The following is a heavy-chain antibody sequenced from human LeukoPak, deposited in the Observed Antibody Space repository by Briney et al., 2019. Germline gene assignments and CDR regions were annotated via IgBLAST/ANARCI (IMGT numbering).Heavy chain of an antibody. CDR3: ARRVDFWSGQRARWFDP. V-gene: IGHV5-51*01. D-gene: IGHD3-3*01. CDR1: GYSFTSYS. CDR2: IFPGDYDT. J-gene: IGHJ5*02. Sequence: GESLNISGKRSGYSFTSYSRGWLRQMQGKGLKWMEIIFPGDYDTRYSPSFQGQVTISADKSISTAYLQWSSLKASDTAMYYCARRVDFWSGQRARWFDPWGQGTLVSVSS.